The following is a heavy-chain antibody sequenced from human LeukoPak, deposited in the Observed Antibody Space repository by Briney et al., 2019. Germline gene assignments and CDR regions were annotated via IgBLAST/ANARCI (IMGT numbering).Heavy chain of an antibody. J-gene: IGHJ4*02. CDR3: ARYPGRISGYCYFDY. Sequence: PSETLSLTCAVYGGSFSGYYWSWIRQPPEKGLEWIGEINHSGSTNYNPSLKSRVTISVDTSKNQFSLKLSSVTAADTAVYYCARYPGRISGYCYFDYWGQGTLVTVSS. D-gene: IGHD2-15*01. V-gene: IGHV4-34*01. CDR2: INHSGST. CDR1: GGSFSGYY.